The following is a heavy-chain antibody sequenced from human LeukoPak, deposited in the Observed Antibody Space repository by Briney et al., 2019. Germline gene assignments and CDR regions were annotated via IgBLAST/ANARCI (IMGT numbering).Heavy chain of an antibody. CDR1: GFTFSSYW. V-gene: IGHV3-74*01. CDR2: INSDGGST. J-gene: IGHJ4*02. Sequence: QPGGSLRLSCTASGFTFSSYWMHWVRQAPGKGLVWVSRINSDGGSTSYAASVKGRFTISRDNAKNTLYLQMNSLRAEDTAVYYCARRIQGMAPYYFDYWGQGTLVTVSS. CDR3: ARRIQGMAPYYFDY. D-gene: IGHD5-24*01.